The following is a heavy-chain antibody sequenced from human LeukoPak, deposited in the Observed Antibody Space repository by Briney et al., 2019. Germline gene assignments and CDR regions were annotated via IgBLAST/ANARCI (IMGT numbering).Heavy chain of an antibody. Sequence: PGGSLRLSCAASGFTVSSKYMTWVRQAPGKGLEWVSVIYSGGSTYYADSVKGRFIISRDNSKNTLYLQMNSLRADDTAVYYCARAIWLGLFDYWGQGTLVAVSS. V-gene: IGHV3-53*01. D-gene: IGHD3-16*01. CDR3: ARAIWLGLFDY. CDR2: IYSGGST. CDR1: GFTVSSKY. J-gene: IGHJ4*02.